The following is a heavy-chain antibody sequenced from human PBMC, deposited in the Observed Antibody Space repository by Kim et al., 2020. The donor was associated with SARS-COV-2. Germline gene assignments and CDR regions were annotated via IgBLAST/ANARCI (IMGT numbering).Heavy chain of an antibody. CDR2: IYYSGCT. J-gene: IGHJ4*02. CDR3: ARVGAVVVAAYYFDY. CDR1: GGSISSGGYY. V-gene: IGHV4-31*03. D-gene: IGHD2-15*01. Sequence: SETLSLTCTVSGGSISSGGYYWSWIRQHPGKGLEWIGYIYYSGCTYYNPSLKSRVTISVDTSKNQFSLKLSSVTAADTAVYYCARVGAVVVAAYYFDYWGQGTLVTVSS.